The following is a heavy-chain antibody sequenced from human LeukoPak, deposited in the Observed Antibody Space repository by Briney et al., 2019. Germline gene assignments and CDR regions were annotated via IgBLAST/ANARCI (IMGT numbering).Heavy chain of an antibody. J-gene: IGHJ4*02. CDR2: ISGTGGST. V-gene: IGHV3-23*01. Sequence: GGSLRLSCAASRSTFRSHAMSWVRQAPGKGLEWVSTISGTGGSTYYADSVKGRFTISRDTSKNTMYLQMNSLRAEDTAVYYCAKLAIIPATAIRDYFDYWGQGTLVTVSS. CDR3: AKLAIIPATAIRDYFDY. D-gene: IGHD2-2*02. CDR1: RSTFRSHA.